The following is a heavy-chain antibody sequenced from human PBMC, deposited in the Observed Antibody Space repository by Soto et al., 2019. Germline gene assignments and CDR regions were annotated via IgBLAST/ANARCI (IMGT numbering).Heavy chain of an antibody. D-gene: IGHD3-9*01. V-gene: IGHV1-8*01. CDR2: MNPNSGNT. CDR1: GYTFTSYD. CDR3: ARGFEGYYYYGMDV. Sequence: ASVKVSCKASGYTFTSYDINWVRQATGQGLEWMGWMNPNSGNTGYAQKFQGRVTMTRNTSISTAYMELSSLRSEDTAVYYCARGFEGYYYYGMDVWGQGTTVTVSS. J-gene: IGHJ6*02.